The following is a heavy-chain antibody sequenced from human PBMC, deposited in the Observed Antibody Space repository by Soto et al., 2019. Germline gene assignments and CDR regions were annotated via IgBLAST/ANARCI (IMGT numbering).Heavy chain of an antibody. CDR3: TRVPPNNYGSGTYPFDY. J-gene: IGHJ4*02. CDR2: ITSKAYGGTT. V-gene: IGHV3-49*03. CDR1: GFTFDHYA. D-gene: IGHD3-10*01. Sequence: EVQLVESGGGLAQPGRSLRLSCTSSGFTFDHYAMTWFRQAPGKGLEWVGFITSKAYGGTTEYAASVKGRFTISRDDSKSIAYLLMDSLKTEDTAVYYCTRVPPNNYGSGTYPFDYWGQGALVTVSS.